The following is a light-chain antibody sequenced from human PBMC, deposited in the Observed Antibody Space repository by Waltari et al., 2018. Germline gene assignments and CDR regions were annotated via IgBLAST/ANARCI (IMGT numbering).Light chain of an antibody. Sequence: QSALTQEASVSGTVGHKVTLSCPGTSNNVELYSLGWYQQISHGAPKTVMFGNALPSGIPDRFSGSKSGTTASLTISGLQPEDEADYYCSTWDYSLSAVVFGGGTKLTVL. V-gene: IGLV1-44*01. CDR3: STWDYSLSAVV. CDR1: SNNVELYS. J-gene: IGLJ2*01. CDR2: GNA.